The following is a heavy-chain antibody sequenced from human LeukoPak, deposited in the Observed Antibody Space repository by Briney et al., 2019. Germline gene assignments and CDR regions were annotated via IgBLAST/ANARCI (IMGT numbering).Heavy chain of an antibody. Sequence: GGSLRLSCAASGFTFSSHWMHWVRQAPGKGLVWVSRVNSDGSSTTYADSVKGRFTISGDNAKNTLYLQMNSLRAEDTAVYYCARDYYTSFDPWGQGTLVTVSS. J-gene: IGHJ5*02. CDR2: VNSDGSST. CDR1: GFTFSSHW. D-gene: IGHD3-10*01. V-gene: IGHV3-74*01. CDR3: ARDYYTSFDP.